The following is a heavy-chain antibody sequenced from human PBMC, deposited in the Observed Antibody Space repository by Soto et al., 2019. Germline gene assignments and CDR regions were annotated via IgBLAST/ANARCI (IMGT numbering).Heavy chain of an antibody. D-gene: IGHD4-17*01. CDR2: ISASGGST. CDR1: GFTFSSYD. Sequence: EVQLLESGGGLVQPGGSLRLSCAASGFTFSSYDMNWVRQAPGKGLEWVSGISASGGSTHYADSVKGRFTISRDNSKNTLYLEMNSLRAEDTAVYYCTKEPTATVNCDYWGQGTLVTVSS. V-gene: IGHV3-23*01. CDR3: TKEPTATVNCDY. J-gene: IGHJ4*02.